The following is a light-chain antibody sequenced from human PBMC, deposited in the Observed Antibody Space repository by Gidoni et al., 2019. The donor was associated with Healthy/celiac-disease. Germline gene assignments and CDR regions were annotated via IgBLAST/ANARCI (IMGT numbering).Light chain of an antibody. J-gene: IGKJ5*01. CDR1: KDISNY. CDR3: QQYDNLPIT. V-gene: IGKV1-33*01. CDR2: DAS. Sequence: DIQMTQSPSSLSASVGDRVTITCQASKDISNYLNWYQQKPGKAPKLLIYDASKVETGVPSRFSGSGSGTDFTFTISSLQPEDIATYYCQQYDNLPITFGQGTRLEIK.